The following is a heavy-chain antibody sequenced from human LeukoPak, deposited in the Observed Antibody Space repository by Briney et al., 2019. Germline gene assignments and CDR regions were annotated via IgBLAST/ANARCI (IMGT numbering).Heavy chain of an antibody. Sequence: GGSLRLSCAASEFTFSSYSMNWVRQAPGKGLEWVSYISSSSSTIYYADSVKGRFTISRDNSKNTLYLQMNSLRAEDTAVYYCAKIGLESYYDILTGYYDYWGQGTLVTVSS. CDR1: EFTFSSYS. J-gene: IGHJ4*02. V-gene: IGHV3-48*01. D-gene: IGHD3-9*01. CDR3: AKIGLESYYDILTGYYDY. CDR2: ISSSSSTI.